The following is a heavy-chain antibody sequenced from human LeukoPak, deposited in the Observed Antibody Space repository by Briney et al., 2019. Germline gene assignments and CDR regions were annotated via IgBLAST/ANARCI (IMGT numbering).Heavy chain of an antibody. V-gene: IGHV3-21*01. Sequence: GGSLRLSCAASGFTFSSYSMNWVRQAPGKGLEWVSSISSSSSYIYYADSVKGRFTISRDNAKNSLYLQMNSLRAEDTAVYYCASQWGDNAFDIWGQGTMVTVSS. CDR1: GFTFSSYS. J-gene: IGHJ3*02. D-gene: IGHD1-26*01. CDR2: ISSSSSYI. CDR3: ASQWGDNAFDI.